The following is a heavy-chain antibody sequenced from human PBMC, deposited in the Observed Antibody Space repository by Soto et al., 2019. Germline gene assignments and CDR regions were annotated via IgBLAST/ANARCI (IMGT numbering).Heavy chain of an antibody. CDR1: GDSFNDYY. J-gene: IGHJ6*03. CDR3: ARESGGATATLDYYYFYMDV. CDR2: INPNSGVT. Sequence: VASVKVSCKSSGDSFNDYYLHWVRQAPRQGLEWMGWINPNSGVTKYAQKFQGWVTMTRDTSIRTVYMELSRLRSDDTAVYYCARESGGATATLDYYYFYMDVWGKGTTVTVSS. V-gene: IGHV1-2*04. D-gene: IGHD5-12*01.